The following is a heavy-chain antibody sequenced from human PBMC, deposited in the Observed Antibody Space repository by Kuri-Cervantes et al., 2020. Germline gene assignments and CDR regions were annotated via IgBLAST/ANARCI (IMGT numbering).Heavy chain of an antibody. CDR2: ISYDGSNK. V-gene: IGHV3-30-3*01. CDR3: ASGGYSYGPKGPLFDY. CDR1: GFTFSSYA. J-gene: IGHJ4*02. Sequence: GESLKISCAASGFTFSSYAMHWVRQAPGKGLEWVAVISYDGSNKYYADSVKGRFTISRDNSKNTLYLQMNSLRAEDTAVYYCASGGYSYGPKGPLFDYWGQGTLVTVSS. D-gene: IGHD5-18*01.